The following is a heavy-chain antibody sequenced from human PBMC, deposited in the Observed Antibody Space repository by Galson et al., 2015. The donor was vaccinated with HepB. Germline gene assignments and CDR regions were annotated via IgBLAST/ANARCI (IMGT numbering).Heavy chain of an antibody. CDR2: ISSSSSYI. CDR1: GFTFSSYS. Sequence: SLRLSCAASGFTFSSYSMNWVRQAPGKGLEWVSSISSSSSYIYYADSVKGRFTISRDNAKNSLYLQMNSLRAEDTAVYYCARCWEGIAVAGAYYYYYYGMDVWGQGTTVTVSS. J-gene: IGHJ6*02. V-gene: IGHV3-21*01. D-gene: IGHD6-19*01. CDR3: ARCWEGIAVAGAYYYYYYGMDV.